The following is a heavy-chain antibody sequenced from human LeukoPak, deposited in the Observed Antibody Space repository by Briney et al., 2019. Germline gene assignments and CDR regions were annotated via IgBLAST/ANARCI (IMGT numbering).Heavy chain of an antibody. CDR3: AKKQWLAQPPDS. D-gene: IGHD6-19*01. J-gene: IGHJ4*02. CDR2: LYSDGNT. CDR1: GFTVITND. Sequence: GGSLRLSCAASGFTVITNDMTWVRQAPGKGLEWVSDLYSDGNTKYADSVQGRFTISRDNADNTMFLQMNSVRYEDTAVYYCAKKQWLAQPPDSWGQGNPVTVSS. V-gene: IGHV3-53*01.